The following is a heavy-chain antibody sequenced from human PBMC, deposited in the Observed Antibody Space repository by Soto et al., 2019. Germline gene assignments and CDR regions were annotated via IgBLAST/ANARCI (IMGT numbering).Heavy chain of an antibody. D-gene: IGHD5-18*01. J-gene: IGHJ4*02. CDR3: ASGVDTYSYGPHPLFDY. CDR1: GYTFTSYG. CDR2: ISAYNGNT. V-gene: IGHV1-18*04. Sequence: DSVKVSCKASGYTFTSYGISWVRQAPGQGLEWMGWISAYNGNTNYAQKLQGRVTMTTDTSTSTAYMELRSLRSDDTAVYYCASGVDTYSYGPHPLFDYWGQGTLVTVSS.